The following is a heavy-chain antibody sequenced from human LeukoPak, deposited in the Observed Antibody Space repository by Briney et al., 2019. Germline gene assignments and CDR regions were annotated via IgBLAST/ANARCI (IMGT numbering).Heavy chain of an antibody. D-gene: IGHD3-9*01. Sequence: ASVKVSCKASGYTFTRHYLHWVRQAPGQGLDWMGWLNPNTGDTLYIQKFQGRVTMNGDTSISTAYMDLSRLMSDDTAVDYCARIGLKTTGYYRLDYWGQGTLVSVSS. CDR3: ARIGLKTTGYYRLDY. CDR2: LNPNTGDT. J-gene: IGHJ4*02. CDR1: GYTFTRHY. V-gene: IGHV1-2*02.